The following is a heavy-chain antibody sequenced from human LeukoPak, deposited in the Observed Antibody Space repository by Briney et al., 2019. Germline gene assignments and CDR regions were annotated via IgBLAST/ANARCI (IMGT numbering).Heavy chain of an antibody. CDR1: GGSISSSSYY. CDR2: IYYSGST. V-gene: IGHV4-39*01. J-gene: IGHJ3*02. CDR3: ARPGAGSYPPGLGAFDI. D-gene: IGHD3-10*01. Sequence: ASETLSLTCTVSGGSISSSSYYWGWIRQPPGKGLEWIGSIYYSGSTYYNPSLKSRVTISVDTSKNQFSLKLSSVTAADTAVYYCARPGAGSYPPGLGAFDIWGQGTMVTVSS.